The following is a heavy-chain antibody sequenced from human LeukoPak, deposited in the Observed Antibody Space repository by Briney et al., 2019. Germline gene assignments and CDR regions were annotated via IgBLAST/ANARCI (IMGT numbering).Heavy chain of an antibody. D-gene: IGHD2-8*01. CDR2: IIPIFGTA. CDR3: ARDSGNGYYYYYMDV. Sequence: SVKVSCKASGGTFSSYAISWVRQAPGQGLEWMGRIIPIFGTANYAQKFQGGVTITTDESTSTAYMELSSLRSEDTAVYYCARDSGNGYYYYYMDVWGKGTTVTVSS. J-gene: IGHJ6*03. V-gene: IGHV1-69*05. CDR1: GGTFSSYA.